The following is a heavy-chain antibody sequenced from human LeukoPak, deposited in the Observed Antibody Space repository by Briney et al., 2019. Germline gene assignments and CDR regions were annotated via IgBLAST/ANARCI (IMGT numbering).Heavy chain of an antibody. CDR3: ARDYYDSSGYLDY. J-gene: IGHJ4*02. V-gene: IGHV3-33*01. CDR1: GFTFSSYG. CDR2: IWYDGSNK. Sequence: PGRSLRLSCAASGFTFSSYGMHWVRQAPGKGLEWVAVIWYDGSNKYYADFVKGRFTISRDNSKNTLYLQMNSLRAEDTAVYYCARDYYDSSGYLDYWGQGTLVTVSS. D-gene: IGHD3-22*01.